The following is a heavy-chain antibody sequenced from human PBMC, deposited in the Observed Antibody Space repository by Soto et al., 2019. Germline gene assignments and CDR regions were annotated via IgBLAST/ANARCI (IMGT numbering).Heavy chain of an antibody. CDR3: ARDYEFGFDI. Sequence: EVQLVESGGGLVQPGGSLRLSCEASAFTLSSYWMSWVRQAPGTGLEWVANIKPDGSEKYYVDSVKGRFTISRDNTKNSLYLQMSPLRPEDTAIYYCARDYEFGFDIWGQGTLVTVSS. V-gene: IGHV3-7*01. CDR2: IKPDGSEK. D-gene: IGHD3-22*01. CDR1: AFTLSSYW. J-gene: IGHJ3*02.